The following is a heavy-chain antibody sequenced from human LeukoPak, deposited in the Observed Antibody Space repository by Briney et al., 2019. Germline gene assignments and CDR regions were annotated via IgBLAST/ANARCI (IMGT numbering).Heavy chain of an antibody. J-gene: IGHJ4*02. CDR2: INWNGGST. D-gene: IGHD3-22*01. CDR1: GFTFDDYG. V-gene: IGHV3-20*04. Sequence: GGSLRLSCAASGFTFDDYGMSWVRQAPGKGLEWVSGINWNGGSTGYADSVKGRFTISRDNAKNSLYLQMNSLRAEDTAAYYCARDGEYYYDSSGFLDYWGQGTLVTVSS. CDR3: ARDGEYYYDSSGFLDY.